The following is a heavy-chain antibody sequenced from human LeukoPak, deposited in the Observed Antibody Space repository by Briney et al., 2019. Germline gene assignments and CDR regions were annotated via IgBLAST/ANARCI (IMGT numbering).Heavy chain of an antibody. CDR2: INVNGGAI. Sequence: GGSLRLSCAASGFSFKDYYYSWIRQAPGKGLEWVSFINVNGGAIFYADFVKGRFSISRQHDQNLMYLEMNSLRAEDPAVYYCARGHRILVAGSYFFDTWGQGSLVTVPS. CDR3: ARGHRILVAGSYFFDT. CDR1: GFSFKDYY. V-gene: IGHV3-11*01. D-gene: IGHD1-26*01. J-gene: IGHJ5*02.